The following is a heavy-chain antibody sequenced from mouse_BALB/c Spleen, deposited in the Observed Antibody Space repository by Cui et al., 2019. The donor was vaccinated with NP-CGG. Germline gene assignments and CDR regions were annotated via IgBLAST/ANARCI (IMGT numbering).Heavy chain of an antibody. J-gene: IGHJ2*01. Sequence: LHQPGPALAKPGASGTSSCKASGYTFTSYWMHWVKQRPGRGLEWIGRIDPNSGGTKYNEKFKSKATLTVDKPSSTAYMQLSSLTSEDSAVYYCARYDYYGSSYFDYWGQGTTLTVSS. D-gene: IGHD1-1*01. CDR1: GYTFTSYW. V-gene: IGHV1-72*01. CDR2: IDPNSGGT. CDR3: ARYDYYGSSYFDY.